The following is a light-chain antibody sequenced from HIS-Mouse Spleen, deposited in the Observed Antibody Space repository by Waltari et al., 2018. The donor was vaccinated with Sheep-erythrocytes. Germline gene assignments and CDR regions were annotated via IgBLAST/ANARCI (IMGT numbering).Light chain of an antibody. Sequence: QSVLTQPPSASGTPGQRVTISCSGSSSNIGSNTVNWYQQLPGTAPKTPIYSNSQRPSGVPDRFSGARSGTSASLAISGLQSEDEADYYCCSYAGSYTFWVFGGGTKLTVL. V-gene: IGLV1-44*01. CDR2: SNS. CDR1: SSNIGSNT. CDR3: CSYAGSYTFWV. J-gene: IGLJ3*02.